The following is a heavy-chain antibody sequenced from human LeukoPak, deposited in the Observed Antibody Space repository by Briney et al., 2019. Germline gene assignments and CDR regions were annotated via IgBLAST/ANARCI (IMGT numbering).Heavy chain of an antibody. V-gene: IGHV4-59*01. Sequence: SETLSLTCTVSGGSISSYYWSWIRQPPGKGLEWIGYIYYSGSTNYNPSLESRVTISVDTSKNQFSLKLSSVTAADTAVYYCARDRYNWNYRWFDPWGQGTLVTVSS. D-gene: IGHD1-7*01. J-gene: IGHJ5*02. CDR1: GGSISSYY. CDR2: IYYSGST. CDR3: ARDRYNWNYRWFDP.